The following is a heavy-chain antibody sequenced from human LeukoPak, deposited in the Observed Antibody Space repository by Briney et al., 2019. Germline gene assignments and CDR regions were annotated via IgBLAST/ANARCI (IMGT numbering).Heavy chain of an antibody. CDR3: ARRYGSGSSGTFDY. D-gene: IGHD3-10*01. J-gene: IGHJ4*02. V-gene: IGHV4-59*01. CDR2: IYYSGST. CDR1: GASISSYY. Sequence: SETLSLTCTVSGASISSYYWSWIRQPPGKGLEWIAYIYYSGSTNYNPSLKSRVTISVDTSKNQFSLKLSSVTAADTAVYYCARRYGSGSSGTFDYWGQGTLVTVSS.